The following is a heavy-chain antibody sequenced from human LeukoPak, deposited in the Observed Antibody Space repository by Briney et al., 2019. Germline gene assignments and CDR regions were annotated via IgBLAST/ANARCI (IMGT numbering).Heavy chain of an antibody. CDR2: IIPIFGTA. D-gene: IGHD4-17*01. V-gene: IGHV1-69*05. Sequence: SVKVSCKASGGTFSSYAISWVRQAPGQGLEWMGGIIPIFGTANYAQKFQGRVTITTDESTSTAYMELSSLRSEDTAVYYCARDAGGTGTTTGEYWGQGTLVTVSS. CDR3: ARDAGGTGTTTGEY. J-gene: IGHJ4*02. CDR1: GGTFSSYA.